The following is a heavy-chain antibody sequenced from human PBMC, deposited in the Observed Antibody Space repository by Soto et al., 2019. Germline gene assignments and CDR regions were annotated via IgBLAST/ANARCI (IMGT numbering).Heavy chain of an antibody. J-gene: IGHJ4*02. CDR1: GGSISSGYW. CDR3: AGFRSSRSGFDY. V-gene: IGHV4-4*02. CDR2: IYYSGST. D-gene: IGHD6-6*01. Sequence: PSETLSLTCAVSGGSISSGYWWSWVRQSPGKGLEWIGEIYYSGSTNYNPSLKSRVTISVDKSKNQFSLKVSSVTAADTAMYYCAGFRSSRSGFDYWGQGTLVTVSS.